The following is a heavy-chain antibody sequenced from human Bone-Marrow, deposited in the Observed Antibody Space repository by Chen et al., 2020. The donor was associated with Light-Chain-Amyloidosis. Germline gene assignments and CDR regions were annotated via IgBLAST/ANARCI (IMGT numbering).Heavy chain of an antibody. Sequence: QVQLVESGGGVVQPGRSLRLYCAASGFIFSSYGMHWVRLAPGKGLEWVALISYDGRNTYFADSVEGRFTISRDNSKNTVSLQMNSLRAEDAAVYYCAKEGQAGTTWFYYYMDVWGKGTTVTVSS. CDR2: ISYDGRNT. V-gene: IGHV3-30*18. D-gene: IGHD1-7*01. CDR1: GFIFSSYG. J-gene: IGHJ6*03. CDR3: AKEGQAGTTWFYYYMDV.